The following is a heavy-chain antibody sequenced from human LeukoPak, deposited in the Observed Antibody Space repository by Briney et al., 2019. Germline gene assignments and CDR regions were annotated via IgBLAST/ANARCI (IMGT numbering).Heavy chain of an antibody. V-gene: IGHV3-30-3*02. CDR1: GFTFSSYA. CDR3: AKLCSSGWYSHDAFDI. Sequence: GGSLRLSCAASGFTFSSYAMHWVRQAPGKGLEWVAVISYDGSNKYYADSVKGRFTISRDNSKNTLYLQMNSLRAEDTAVYYCAKLCSSGWYSHDAFDIWGQGTMVTVSS. J-gene: IGHJ3*02. CDR2: ISYDGSNK. D-gene: IGHD6-19*01.